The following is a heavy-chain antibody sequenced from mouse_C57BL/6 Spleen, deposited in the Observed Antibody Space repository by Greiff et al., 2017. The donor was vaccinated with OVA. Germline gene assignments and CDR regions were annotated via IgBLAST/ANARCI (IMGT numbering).Heavy chain of an antibody. V-gene: IGHV5-12*01. D-gene: IGHD2-5*01. CDR3: ARYSNFYFDY. CDR2: ISNGGGST. J-gene: IGHJ2*01. CDR1: GFTFSDYY. Sequence: EVKVEESGGGLVQPGGSLKLSCAASGFTFSDYYMYWVRQTPEKRLEWVAYISNGGGSTYYPDTVKGRFTISRDNAKNTLYLQMSRLKSEDKAMYYCARYSNFYFDYWGQGTTLTVSS.